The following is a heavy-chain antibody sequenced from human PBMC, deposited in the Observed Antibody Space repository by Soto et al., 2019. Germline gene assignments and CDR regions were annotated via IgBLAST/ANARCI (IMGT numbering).Heavy chain of an antibody. V-gene: IGHV4-59*01. CDR3: ARDANDYGDLAGYYYGMDV. Sequence: SETLSLTCTVSGGSISSYYWSWIRQPPGKGLEWIGYIYYSGSTNYNPSLKSRVTISVDTSKNQFSLKLSSVTAADTAVYYCARDANDYGDLAGYYYGMDVWGQGTTVTVSS. J-gene: IGHJ6*02. D-gene: IGHD4-17*01. CDR2: IYYSGST. CDR1: GGSISSYY.